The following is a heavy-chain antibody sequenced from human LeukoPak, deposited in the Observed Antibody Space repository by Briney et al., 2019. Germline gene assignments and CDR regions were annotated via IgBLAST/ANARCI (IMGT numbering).Heavy chain of an antibody. D-gene: IGHD6-25*01. Sequence: ASVKVSCKASGYTFTGYYMHWVRQAPGQGLEWMGRINPNSGGTNYAQKFQGRVTMTRDTSISTAYMELSRLRSDDTAVYYCAQDEYGTAVPDTEYFQHWGQGTLVTVSS. CDR3: AQDEYGTAVPDTEYFQH. CDR2: INPNSGGT. CDR1: GYTFTGYY. J-gene: IGHJ1*01. V-gene: IGHV1-2*06.